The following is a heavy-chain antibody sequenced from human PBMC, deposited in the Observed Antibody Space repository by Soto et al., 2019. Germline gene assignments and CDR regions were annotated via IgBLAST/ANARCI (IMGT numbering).Heavy chain of an antibody. J-gene: IGHJ6*02. Sequence: QLQLQESGSGLVKPSQTLSLTCAVSGGSISSGGYSWSWIRQPPGKGLEWIGYIYHSGSTYYNPSLKSRVTISVDRSKNQFSLKLSSVTAADTAVYYCARYSSSSDYYYGMDVWGQGTTVTVSS. CDR3: ARYSSSSDYYYGMDV. CDR1: GGSISSGGYS. D-gene: IGHD6-6*01. CDR2: IYHSGST. V-gene: IGHV4-30-2*01.